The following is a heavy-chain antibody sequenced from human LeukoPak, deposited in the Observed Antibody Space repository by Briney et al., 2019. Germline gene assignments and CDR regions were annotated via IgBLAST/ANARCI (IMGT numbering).Heavy chain of an antibody. J-gene: IGHJ4*02. Sequence: GGSLRLSCAVSGCTFSSYWMSWVRQAPGKGLEWVSVIYSGGSTYYADSVKGRFTISRDNSKNTLYLQMNSLRAEDTAVYYCASRNYYDSSGLLDYWGQGTLVTVSS. V-gene: IGHV3-53*01. CDR3: ASRNYYDSSGLLDY. CDR1: GCTFSSYW. CDR2: IYSGGST. D-gene: IGHD3-22*01.